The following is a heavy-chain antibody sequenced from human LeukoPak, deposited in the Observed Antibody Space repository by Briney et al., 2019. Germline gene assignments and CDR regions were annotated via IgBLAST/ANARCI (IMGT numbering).Heavy chain of an antibody. CDR2: ISAYNGNT. Sequence: ASVKVSCKASGYTFTSYYMHWVRQAPGQGLEWMGWISAYNGNTNYAQKLQGRVTMTTDTSTSTAYMELRSLRSDDTAVYYCARDPPRRAAAGTPLPHYWGQGTLVTVSS. CDR1: GYTFTSYY. J-gene: IGHJ4*02. CDR3: ARDPPRRAAAGTPLPHY. V-gene: IGHV1-18*04. D-gene: IGHD6-13*01.